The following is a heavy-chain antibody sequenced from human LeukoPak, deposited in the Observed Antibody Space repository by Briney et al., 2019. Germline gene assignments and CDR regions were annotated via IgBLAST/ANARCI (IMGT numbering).Heavy chain of an antibody. Sequence: GGSLRLSCAASGFTFSSYSMNWVRQAPGKGLEWVSSISSSSSSYIYYADSVKGRFTISRDNAKNTLYLQMDSLRADDTAVYYCARGSMVGSMINSDYWGQGTLVTVSS. D-gene: IGHD1-26*01. CDR3: ARGSMVGSMINSDY. CDR1: GFTFSSYS. J-gene: IGHJ4*02. V-gene: IGHV3-21*01. CDR2: ISSSSSSYI.